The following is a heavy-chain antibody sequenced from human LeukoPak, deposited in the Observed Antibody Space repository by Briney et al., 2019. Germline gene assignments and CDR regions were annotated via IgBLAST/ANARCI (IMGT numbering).Heavy chain of an antibody. J-gene: IGHJ4*02. Sequence: GGSLRLSCAASGFTFSNAWMSWFRQAPGKGLEWVVRIKRKTDGGTTDYAAPVKGRFTISRDDSKNTLYLQMNSLKTEDTAVYYCTTEEIDWLLSTFDYWGQGTLVTVSS. V-gene: IGHV3-15*01. D-gene: IGHD3-9*01. CDR3: TTEEIDWLLSTFDY. CDR1: GFTFSNAW. CDR2: IKRKTDGGTT.